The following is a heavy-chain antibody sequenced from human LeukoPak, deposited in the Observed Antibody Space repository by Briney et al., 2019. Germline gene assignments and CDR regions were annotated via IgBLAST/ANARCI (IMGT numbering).Heavy chain of an antibody. D-gene: IGHD4-11*01. V-gene: IGHV4-61*01. Sequence: SSETLSLTCTVSGASVSSASYWTWIRQPPGKGVEWIAHIYNGVNTNYNPSLKSRVTISVDTSKNQFSLKLSSVTAADTAVYYCARNDYSNHNWFDPWGQGTLVTVSS. CDR1: GASVSSASY. CDR3: ARNDYSNHNWFDP. J-gene: IGHJ5*02. CDR2: IYNGVNT.